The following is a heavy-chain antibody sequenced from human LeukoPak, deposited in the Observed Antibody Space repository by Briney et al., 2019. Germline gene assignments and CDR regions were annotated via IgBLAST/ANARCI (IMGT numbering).Heavy chain of an antibody. Sequence: SQILSLTCAVSGGSISSGGYSWSWIRQPPGKGLEWIGYIYHSGSTYYNPSLKSRVTISVDRSKNQFSLKLSSVTAADTAVYYCARQTYYYDSSGYYEDYWGQGTLVTVSS. J-gene: IGHJ4*02. CDR2: IYHSGST. CDR1: GGSISSGGYS. D-gene: IGHD3-22*01. CDR3: ARQTYYYDSSGYYEDY. V-gene: IGHV4-30-2*01.